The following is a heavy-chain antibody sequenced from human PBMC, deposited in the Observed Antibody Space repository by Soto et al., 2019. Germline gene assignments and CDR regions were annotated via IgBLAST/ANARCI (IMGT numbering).Heavy chain of an antibody. J-gene: IGHJ5*02. Sequence: VASVKVSCKASGYTFTGYYMHWVRQAPGQGLEWMGWINPNSGGTNYAQKFQGWVTMTRDTSISTAYMELSRLRSDDTAVYYCAREARGSSGWYYHSRDWFDPWGQGTLVT. CDR3: AREARGSSGWYYHSRDWFDP. CDR2: INPNSGGT. V-gene: IGHV1-2*04. CDR1: GYTFTGYY. D-gene: IGHD6-13*01.